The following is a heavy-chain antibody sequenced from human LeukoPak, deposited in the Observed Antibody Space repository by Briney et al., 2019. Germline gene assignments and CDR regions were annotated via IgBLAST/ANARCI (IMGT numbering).Heavy chain of an antibody. Sequence: SGPTLVKPTQTLTLTCTFSGLSLSPSGVGVGWIRQPPGKALDWLALIYWDGDKRYNPSLKSRLTSTKDTSKNQVVLTMTNMDPVDTATYYCTLNEDAYFFDYWGQGALVTVSS. CDR1: GLSLSPSGVG. CDR2: IYWDGDK. CDR3: TLNEDAYFFDY. V-gene: IGHV2-5*02. J-gene: IGHJ4*02.